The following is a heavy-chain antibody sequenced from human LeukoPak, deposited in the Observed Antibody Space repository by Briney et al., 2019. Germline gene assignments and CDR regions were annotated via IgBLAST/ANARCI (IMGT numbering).Heavy chain of an antibody. V-gene: IGHV4-4*02. J-gene: IGHJ5*02. Sequence: PSETLSLTCVVSGGSISSSNWWSWVRQPPEKGLEWIGQIYHSGSTNYNPSLKSRVTISLDTSKNQFSLKLSSVTAADTAVYYCARKGGGQLVNTRRWFDPWGQGTLVTVSS. CDR3: ARKGGGQLVNTRRWFDP. CDR2: IYHSGST. D-gene: IGHD6-6*01. CDR1: GGSISSSNW.